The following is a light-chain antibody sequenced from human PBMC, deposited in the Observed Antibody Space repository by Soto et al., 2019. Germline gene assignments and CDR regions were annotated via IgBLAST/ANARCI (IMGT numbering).Light chain of an antibody. CDR3: QQYSQWPRT. CDR2: TTS. V-gene: IGKV3-15*01. CDR1: QSVSGS. J-gene: IGKJ1*01. Sequence: EVVLTQSPATLSVSPGESATLSCRASQSVSGSVAWYLQKPGQAPRLLIYTTSNRATGVPARFSGSGFGTEFTLTISSLQSEDFAVYYCQQYSQWPRTFGQGTKVESK.